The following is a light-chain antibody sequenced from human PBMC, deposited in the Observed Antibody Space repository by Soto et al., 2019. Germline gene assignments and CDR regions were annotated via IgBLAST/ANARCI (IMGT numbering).Light chain of an antibody. Sequence: QSVLTQPASVSGSPGQSITISCTGTSSDVGGYKYVSWYQQHPDKAPKLIIFEVSNRPSGISSRFSGSKSGNTASLTISGLQAEDEADYYCCSYAGSYFVFGTGTKLTVL. CDR2: EVS. V-gene: IGLV2-14*01. CDR3: CSYAGSYFV. CDR1: SSDVGGYKY. J-gene: IGLJ1*01.